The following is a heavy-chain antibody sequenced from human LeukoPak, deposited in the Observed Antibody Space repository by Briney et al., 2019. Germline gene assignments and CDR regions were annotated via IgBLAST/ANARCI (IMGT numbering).Heavy chain of an antibody. V-gene: IGHV1-2*06. D-gene: IGHD6-13*01. Sequence: ASVKVSCKASGYTFTGYYMHWVRQAPGQGLEWMGRTNPNSGGTNYAQKFQGRVTMTRDTSISTAYMELSRLRSDDTAVYYCARLAAASTTYYYYYMDVWGKGTTVTVSS. J-gene: IGHJ6*03. CDR1: GYTFTGYY. CDR3: ARLAAASTTYYYYYMDV. CDR2: TNPNSGGT.